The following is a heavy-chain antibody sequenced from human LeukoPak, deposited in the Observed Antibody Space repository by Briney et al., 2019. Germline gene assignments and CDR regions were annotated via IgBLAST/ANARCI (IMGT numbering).Heavy chain of an antibody. CDR3: ARGPSSRILLWFGETRN. CDR2: INHSGST. J-gene: IGHJ4*02. CDR1: GGSFSGYY. Sequence: SETLSLTCAVYGGSFSGYYWSWIRQPPGKGLEWIGEINHSGSTNYNPSLKSRVTISVDTSKNQFSLKLSSVTAADTAVYYCARGPSSRILLWFGETRNWGQGTLVTVSS. D-gene: IGHD3-10*01. V-gene: IGHV4-34*01.